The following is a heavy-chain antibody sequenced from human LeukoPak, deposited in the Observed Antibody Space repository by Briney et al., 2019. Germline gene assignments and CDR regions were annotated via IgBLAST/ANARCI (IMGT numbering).Heavy chain of an antibody. CDR2: ISGSGGST. D-gene: IGHD6-25*01. J-gene: IGHJ6*03. Sequence: GGTLRLSCAASGFTFSSYGMSWARQAPGKGLEWVSAISGSGGSTYYADSVKGRFTISRDNSKNTLYLQMNSLRAEDTAVYYCARVPTKPTGRGYYYYYYMDVWGKGTTVTVSS. CDR3: ARVPTKPTGRGYYYYYYMDV. CDR1: GFTFSSYG. V-gene: IGHV3-23*01.